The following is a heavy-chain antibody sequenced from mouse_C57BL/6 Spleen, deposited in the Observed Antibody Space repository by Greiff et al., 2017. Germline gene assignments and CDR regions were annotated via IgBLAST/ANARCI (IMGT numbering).Heavy chain of an antibody. CDR3: VISDSGPYYYAMGY. CDR1: GYTFTSYW. V-gene: IGHV1-74*01. Sequence: VQLQQPGAELVKPGASVKVSCPASGYTFTSYWMPWVKPRPGQGLEWIGRIHPSDSDTNYNPNFTGKATLTVDKSSITAYMPLISLTSEHSAVYSGVISDSGPYYYAMGYWGQGTSVTVSS. CDR2: IHPSDSDT. J-gene: IGHJ4*01.